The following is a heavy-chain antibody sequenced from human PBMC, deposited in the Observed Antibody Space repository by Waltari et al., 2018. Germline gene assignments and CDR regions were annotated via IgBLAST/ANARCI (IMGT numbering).Heavy chain of an antibody. Sequence: QVQLQQWGAGLLKPSETLSLTCAVYGGSFSGYYWSWIRQPPGKGLEWIGEINHSGSTNYNPSLKSRVTISVDTSKNQFSLKLSSVTAADTAVYYCARGRSSSGYYYSYWGQGTLVTVSS. D-gene: IGHD3-22*01. CDR3: ARGRSSSGYYYSY. V-gene: IGHV4-34*01. J-gene: IGHJ4*02. CDR2: INHSGST. CDR1: GGSFSGYY.